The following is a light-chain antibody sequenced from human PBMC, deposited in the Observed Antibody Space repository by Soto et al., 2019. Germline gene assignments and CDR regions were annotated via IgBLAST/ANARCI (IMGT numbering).Light chain of an antibody. V-gene: IGKV3-15*01. J-gene: IGKJ2*01. CDR2: AAS. CDR1: QGVGTN. CDR3: QQYNNWPLYS. Sequence: EIVMTQSPGTLSMSPGERATLACRASQGVGTNLAWYQQRPGQAPRLLIYAASTRATGIPARFSGRGSGTEYTLTIGSLQSEDFALYICQQYNNWPLYSFGQGNKLESK.